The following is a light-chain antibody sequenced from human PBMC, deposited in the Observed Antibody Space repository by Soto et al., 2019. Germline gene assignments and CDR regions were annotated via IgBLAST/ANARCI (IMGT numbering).Light chain of an antibody. J-gene: IGLJ2*01. Sequence: QSVLTQPASVSGSPGQSITISCTGTDSDIGVYNYVSWYQQYPGKAPKLMIYDVTNRPSGVSNRFSGSKSGNMASLTISGLQAEDEADYYCSAYAYYNVVFGGGTMLTVL. V-gene: IGLV2-14*03. CDR3: SAYAYYNVV. CDR1: DSDIGVYNY. CDR2: DVT.